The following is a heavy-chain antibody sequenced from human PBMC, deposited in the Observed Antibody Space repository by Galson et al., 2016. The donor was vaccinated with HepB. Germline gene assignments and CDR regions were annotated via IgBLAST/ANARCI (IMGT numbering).Heavy chain of an antibody. J-gene: IGHJ4*02. V-gene: IGHV4-59*08. CDR2: IYYSGST. D-gene: IGHD1/OR15-1a*01. Sequence: SETLSLTCTVSGGSISNYYWSWIRQPPGKGLEWVGYIYYSGSTNYNPSLKSRVTISVDASKNQFSLKLSSATAADTAVYYCARAGLGTKASFDYWGRGTLVAVSS. CDR3: ARAGLGTKASFDY. CDR1: GGSISNYY.